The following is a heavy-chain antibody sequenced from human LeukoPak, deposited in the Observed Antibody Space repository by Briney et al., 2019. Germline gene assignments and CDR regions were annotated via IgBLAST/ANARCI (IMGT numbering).Heavy chain of an antibody. J-gene: IGHJ4*02. CDR1: GFTFRSFW. D-gene: IGHD6-13*01. CDR2: IKQDGSEK. Sequence: GGSLSLSCAASGFTFRSFWMSWVRQAPGKGLEWVANIKQDGSEKYYVDSVKGRFTISRDNAKNSLHMQMNSLRAEDTAVYYCARGYSSDYWGQGTLVTVSS. V-gene: IGHV3-7*01. CDR3: ARGYSSDY.